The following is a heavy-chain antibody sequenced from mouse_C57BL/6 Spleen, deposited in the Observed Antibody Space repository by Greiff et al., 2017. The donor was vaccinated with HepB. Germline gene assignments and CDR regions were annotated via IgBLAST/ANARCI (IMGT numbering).Heavy chain of an antibody. Sequence: QVQLQQPGAELVKPGASVKLSCKASGYTFTSYWMHWVKQRPGQGLEWIGMIHPNSGSTNYNEKFKSKATLTVDKSSSTAYMQLSSLTSEDSAVYYCAKEDYDVHWYFDVWGTGTTVTVSS. CDR3: AKEDYDVHWYFDV. D-gene: IGHD2-4*01. J-gene: IGHJ1*03. CDR1: GYTFTSYW. CDR2: IHPNSGST. V-gene: IGHV1-64*01.